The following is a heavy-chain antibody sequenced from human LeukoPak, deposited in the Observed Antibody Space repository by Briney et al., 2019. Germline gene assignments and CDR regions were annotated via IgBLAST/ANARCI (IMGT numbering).Heavy chain of an antibody. Sequence: PSETLSLTCTVSGDSISRNDYYWGWIRQPPGKGLEWIGSIYYSGSTYYNPSLKSRVTISVDTSKNQFSLKLSSVTAADTAVYYCARLRDWFDPWGQGTLVTVSS. CDR2: IYYSGST. V-gene: IGHV4-39*01. CDR1: GDSISRNDYY. J-gene: IGHJ5*02. CDR3: ARLRDWFDP.